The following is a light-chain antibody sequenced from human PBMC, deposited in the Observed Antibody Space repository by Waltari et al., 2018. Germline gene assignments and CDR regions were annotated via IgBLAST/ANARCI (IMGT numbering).Light chain of an antibody. V-gene: IGKV1-27*01. CDR1: QAISNY. Sequence: DIQMTQSPSSLSASVGDRVTITCRASQAISNYLAWYQQKPGIVPKLLIYAASILQSGVPSRFSGTGSGTGFSLTISSLQPEDVATYYCQKYNSAPLTFGGGTKVEIK. CDR3: QKYNSAPLT. CDR2: AAS. J-gene: IGKJ4*01.